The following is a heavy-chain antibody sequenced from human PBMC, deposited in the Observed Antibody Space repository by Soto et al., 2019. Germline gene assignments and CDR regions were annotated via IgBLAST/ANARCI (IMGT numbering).Heavy chain of an antibody. CDR1: GFTVSSNY. V-gene: IGHV3-53*01. CDR3: ARYYDSSGYYPGAFDI. J-gene: IGHJ3*02. CDR2: IFSSGST. D-gene: IGHD3-22*01. Sequence: GGSLRLSCAASGFTVSSNYMSWVRQAPGKGLEWVSVIFSSGSTYYADSVKGRLTISRDNPKNTLSLQMSSLRAEDTAVYFCARYYDSSGYYPGAFDIWGQGTMVTVSS.